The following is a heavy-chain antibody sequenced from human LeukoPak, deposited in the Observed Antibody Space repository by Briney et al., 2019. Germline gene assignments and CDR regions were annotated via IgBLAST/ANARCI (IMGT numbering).Heavy chain of an antibody. D-gene: IGHD6-19*01. CDR2: INPNSGGT. Sequence: ASVRVSCKASGYTFTGYYMHWVRQAPGQGLEWMGWINPNSGGTNYAQKFQGRVTMTRDTSISTAYMELSSLRSDDTAVYYCARDSSGADYWGQGTVVTVSS. CDR3: ARDSSGADY. CDR1: GYTFTGYY. J-gene: IGHJ4*02. V-gene: IGHV1-2*02.